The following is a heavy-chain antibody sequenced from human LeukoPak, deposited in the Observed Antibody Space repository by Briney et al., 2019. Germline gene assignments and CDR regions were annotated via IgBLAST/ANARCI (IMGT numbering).Heavy chain of an antibody. V-gene: IGHV4-39*07. CDR1: GGSISNSNYY. CDR2: IFYDGSS. CDR3: ARRRGITMIVVAPFDY. Sequence: SETLSLTCIVSGGSISNSNYYWGWIRQPPGRGLEWIGSIFYDGSSDYNPSLKSRVTISVDTSKNQFSLKLSSVTAADTAVYYCARRRGITMIVVAPFDYWGQGTLVTVSS. J-gene: IGHJ4*02. D-gene: IGHD3-22*01.